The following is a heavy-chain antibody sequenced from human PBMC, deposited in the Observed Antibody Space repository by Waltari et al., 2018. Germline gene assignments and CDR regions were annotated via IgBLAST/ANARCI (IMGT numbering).Heavy chain of an antibody. CDR3: ARADRGRDGRYATPDWGP. J-gene: IGHJ5*02. CDR2: INHSGST. V-gene: IGHV4-34*01. Sequence: QVQLQQWGAGQLKPSETLSLTCAVYGASFSGYYWSWIRQPPGKGLEWIGEINHSGSTNYTPSLKKRLTISLDTSKNQFSLKMRSVTAADTAVYYCARADRGRDGRYATPDWGPWGQGTLVTVSA. CDR1: GASFSGYY. D-gene: IGHD3-16*01.